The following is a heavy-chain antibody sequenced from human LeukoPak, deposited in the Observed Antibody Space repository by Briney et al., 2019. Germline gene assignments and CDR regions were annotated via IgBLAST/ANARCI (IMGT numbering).Heavy chain of an antibody. Sequence: EASVKVSCKASGYTFTGYYMHWVRQAPGQGLEWMGWINPNSGSTNYAQKFQGRVSMNRDTSISTAYMELSRLRSDDTAVYYCARERLLWFGVNDAFDIWGQGTMVTVSA. V-gene: IGHV1-2*02. J-gene: IGHJ3*02. CDR1: GYTFTGYY. CDR2: INPNSGST. CDR3: ARERLLWFGVNDAFDI. D-gene: IGHD3-10*01.